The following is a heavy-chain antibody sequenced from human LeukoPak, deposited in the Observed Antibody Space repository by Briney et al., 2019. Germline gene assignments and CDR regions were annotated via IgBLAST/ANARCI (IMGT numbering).Heavy chain of an antibody. CDR3: AKDASAVVTAIPDFYFDY. V-gene: IGHV3-48*03. CDR2: ITSSGSAI. J-gene: IGHJ4*02. Sequence: GGSLRLSCAASGFTFSSYEMNWVRQAPGKGLEWVSYITSSGSAIYYADSVKGRFTISRDNSKNTLYLQMNSLRAEDTAVYYCAKDASAVVTAIPDFYFDYWGQGTLVTVSS. D-gene: IGHD2-21*02. CDR1: GFTFSSYE.